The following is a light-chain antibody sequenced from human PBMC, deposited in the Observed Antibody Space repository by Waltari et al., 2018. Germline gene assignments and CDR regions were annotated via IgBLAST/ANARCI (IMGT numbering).Light chain of an antibody. J-gene: IGLJ1*01. Sequence: SALSQPPSASGSPGHSHTISCTGTSTDDAGNNNVSWYQQHPGKAPNLIIYELNKRPSGVPDRFSGSKSGSTASLTVSGLQDEDEADYYCSSYAGSDKYVFGPGTTVTVL. V-gene: IGLV2-8*01. CDR1: STDDAGNNN. CDR2: ELN. CDR3: SSYAGSDKYV.